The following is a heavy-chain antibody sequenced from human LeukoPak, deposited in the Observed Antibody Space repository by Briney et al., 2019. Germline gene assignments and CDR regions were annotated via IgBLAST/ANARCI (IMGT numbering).Heavy chain of an antibody. CDR2: ISAYNGNT. V-gene: IGHV1-18*01. J-gene: IGHJ4*02. D-gene: IGHD6-19*01. CDR3: ASSYSSGWYSFDY. CDR1: TYTFTSYG. Sequence: ASVKVSRKASTYTFTSYGISWVRQAPGQGLEWMGWISAYNGNTNYAQKLQGRVTMTTDTSTRTAYMELRSLRSDDTAVYYCASSYSSGWYSFDYWGQGTLVAVSS.